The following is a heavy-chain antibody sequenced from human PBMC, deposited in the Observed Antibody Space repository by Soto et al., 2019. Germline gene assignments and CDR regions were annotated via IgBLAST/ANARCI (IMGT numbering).Heavy chain of an antibody. Sequence: SETLSLTCTVSGGSISSSRCHWGWIRQPPGKGLEWIASIKYSGTTFYNPSLKSRVAISVDTSKNQFSLKLTSVTAADTAVYYCARDKITGLFDYWGQGTLVTVSS. V-gene: IGHV4-39*07. CDR1: GGSISSSRCH. D-gene: IGHD2-8*02. CDR2: IKYSGTT. J-gene: IGHJ4*02. CDR3: ARDKITGLFDY.